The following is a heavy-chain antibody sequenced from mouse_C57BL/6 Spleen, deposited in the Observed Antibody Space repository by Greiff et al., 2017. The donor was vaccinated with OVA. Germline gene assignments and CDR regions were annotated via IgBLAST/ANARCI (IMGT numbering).Heavy chain of an antibody. CDR3: ARDEYGGFAY. J-gene: IGHJ3*01. Sequence: DVKVEESGPGLVKPSQSLSLTCSVTGYSITSGYYWNWIRQFPGNKLEWMGYISYDGSNNYNPSLKNRISITRDTSKNQFFLKLNSVTTEDTATYYCARDEYGGFAYWGQGTLVTVSA. V-gene: IGHV3-6*01. CDR1: GYSITSGYY. CDR2: ISYDGSN. D-gene: IGHD5-1*01.